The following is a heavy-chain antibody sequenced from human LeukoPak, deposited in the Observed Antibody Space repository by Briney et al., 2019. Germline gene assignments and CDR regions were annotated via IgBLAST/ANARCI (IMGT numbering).Heavy chain of an antibody. J-gene: IGHJ4*02. V-gene: IGHV1-46*01. Sequence: ASVKVSCKASGYTFTSYYMHWVRQAPGQGLEWMGIINPSGGSTSYAKKFQGRVTMTRDTSTSTVYMELSSLRSEDTAVYYCARQSDYYDSSGYYYVPGSGVIDYWGQGTLVTVSS. CDR3: ARQSDYYDSSGYYYVPGSGVIDY. CDR2: INPSGGST. CDR1: GYTFTSYY. D-gene: IGHD3-22*01.